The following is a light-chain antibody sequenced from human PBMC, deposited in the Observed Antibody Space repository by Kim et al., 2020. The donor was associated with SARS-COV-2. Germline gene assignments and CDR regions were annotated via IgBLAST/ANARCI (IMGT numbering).Light chain of an antibody. Sequence: SVGYRVIITCRTSQSISSHLNWYQQKPGKAPKLLIFAASSLQSGVPSRFSGSGSGTDFTLTITTLQPEDFATYYCQQGYSSPQITFGQGTRLEIK. CDR3: QQGYSSPQIT. V-gene: IGKV1-39*01. CDR1: QSISSH. CDR2: AAS. J-gene: IGKJ5*01.